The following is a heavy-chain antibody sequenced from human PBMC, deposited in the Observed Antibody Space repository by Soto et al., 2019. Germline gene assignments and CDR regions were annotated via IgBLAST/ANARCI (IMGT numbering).Heavy chain of an antibody. CDR1: GGTFSSYA. J-gene: IGHJ4*02. CDR3: ARVRRRYYDILTGYPSAFGY. D-gene: IGHD3-9*01. Sequence: QVQLVQSGAEVKKPGSSVKVSCKASGGTFSSYAISWVRQAPGQGLEWMGGIIPIFGTANYAQKFQGRVTITADESTSKAYMGLSRLRSEDKGVYYCARVRRRYYDILTGYPSAFGYWGQGTLVTVSS. CDR2: IIPIFGTA. V-gene: IGHV1-69*01.